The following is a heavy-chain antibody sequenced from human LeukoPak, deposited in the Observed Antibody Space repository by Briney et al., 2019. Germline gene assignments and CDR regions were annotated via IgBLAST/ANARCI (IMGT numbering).Heavy chain of an antibody. D-gene: IGHD6-13*01. V-gene: IGHV1-2*02. CDR2: INPNSGGT. CDR3: ARRIAAAVDYYGMDV. Sequence: ASVKVSCKASGYTFTGYYMHWVRQAPGQGLEWMGWINPNSGGTNYAQKFQGRVTMTRDTSISTAYMELSRLRSDDTAVYYCARRIAAAVDYYGMDVWGQGTTVTVSS. J-gene: IGHJ6*02. CDR1: GYTFTGYY.